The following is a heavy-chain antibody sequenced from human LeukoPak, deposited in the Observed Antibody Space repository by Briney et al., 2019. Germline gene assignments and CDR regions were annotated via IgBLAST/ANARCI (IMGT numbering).Heavy chain of an antibody. CDR3: ASIERMNYYYMDV. Sequence: SVKVSCKASGGTFSSYAISWVRQAPGQGLEWMGGIIPIFGTANYAQKFQGRVTITADESTSTAYMELSSLRSEDTAVYYCASIERMNYYYMDVWGKGTTVTVSS. D-gene: IGHD5-24*01. J-gene: IGHJ6*03. V-gene: IGHV1-69*13. CDR2: IIPIFGTA. CDR1: GGTFSSYA.